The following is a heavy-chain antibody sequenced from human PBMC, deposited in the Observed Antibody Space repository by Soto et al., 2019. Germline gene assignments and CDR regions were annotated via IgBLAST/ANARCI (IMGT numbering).Heavy chain of an antibody. CDR2: ISATGDNT. CDR3: AKEMSYGRPYDY. V-gene: IGHV3-23*01. D-gene: IGHD1-26*01. Sequence: GGSLRLSCAASIFTFNNYAVSWVRQAPGKGLEWVSAISATGDNTYYADFVEGRFTVPRDNSKNTLYLQMNGLRAEDTAMYYCAKEMSYGRPYDYWGQGTLVTVSS. CDR1: IFTFNNYA. J-gene: IGHJ4*02.